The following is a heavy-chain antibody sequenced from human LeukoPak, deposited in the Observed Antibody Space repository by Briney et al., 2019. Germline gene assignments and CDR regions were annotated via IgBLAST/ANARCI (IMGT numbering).Heavy chain of an antibody. Sequence: GGSLRLSCAASGFTFSSYAVHWVRQAPGKGLEWVALISYDGSNKYYADSVKGRFTISRDNSKNTLYLQMNSLRAEDTAVYYCAREDQLLCLDYWGQGTLVTVSS. CDR1: GFTFSSYA. D-gene: IGHD2-2*01. CDR2: ISYDGSNK. J-gene: IGHJ4*02. V-gene: IGHV3-30*04. CDR3: AREDQLLCLDY.